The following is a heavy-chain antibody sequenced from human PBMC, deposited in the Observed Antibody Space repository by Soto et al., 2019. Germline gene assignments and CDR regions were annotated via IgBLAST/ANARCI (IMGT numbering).Heavy chain of an antibody. CDR3: ARVNVFPYGWFDP. CDR2: IYYSGST. CDR1: GGSISSGDYY. V-gene: IGHV4-30-4*01. J-gene: IGHJ5*02. Sequence: SETLSLTCTVSGGSISSGDYYWSWIRQPPGKGLEWIGYIYYSGSTYYNPSLKSRVTISVDTSKNQFSLKLSSVTAADTAVYYCARVNVFPYGWFDPWGQGTLVTVSS. D-gene: IGHD4-17*01.